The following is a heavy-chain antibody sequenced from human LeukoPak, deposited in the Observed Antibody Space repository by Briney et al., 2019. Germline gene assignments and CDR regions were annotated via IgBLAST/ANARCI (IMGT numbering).Heavy chain of an antibody. CDR1: GFTFSSYS. Sequence: PGGSLRLSCAASGFTFSSYSMNWVRQAPGKGLEWVSSISSSSSYIYYADSVKGRFTISRDNAKNSLYLQMNSLRAEDTAVYYCARGYCSSTSCFYYYYYYTDVWGKGTTVTVSS. D-gene: IGHD2-2*01. V-gene: IGHV3-21*01. J-gene: IGHJ6*03. CDR2: ISSSSSYI. CDR3: ARGYCSSTSCFYYYYYYTDV.